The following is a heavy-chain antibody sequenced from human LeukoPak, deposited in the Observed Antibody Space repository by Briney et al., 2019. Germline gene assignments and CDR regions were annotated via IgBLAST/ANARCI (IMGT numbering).Heavy chain of an antibody. J-gene: IGHJ2*01. CDR2: IYYRGSS. V-gene: IGHV4-39*01. D-gene: IGHD3-22*01. Sequence: PSETLSLTCIVSGGSTSSSSYYWGWIRQPPGKGLEWIGSIYYRGSSNYNPSLKSRVTISVDTSKNQFSLKLSSVTAADTAVYYCARHFSDISGYLGRLERFHHVLRYFDLWGRGTLVTVSS. CDR3: ARHFSDISGYLGRLERFHHVLRYFDL. CDR1: GGSTSSSSYY.